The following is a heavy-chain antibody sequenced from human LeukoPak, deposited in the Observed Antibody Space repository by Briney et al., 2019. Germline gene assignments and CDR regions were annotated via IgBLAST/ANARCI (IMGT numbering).Heavy chain of an antibody. V-gene: IGHV4-59*12. CDR2: IYYSGST. J-gene: IGHJ5*02. CDR1: GGSISSYY. D-gene: IGHD6-6*01. Sequence: SETLSLTCTVSGGSISSYYWSWIRQPPGKGLEWIGYIYYSGSTNYNPSLKSRVTISVDTSKNQFSLKLSSVTAADTAVYYCARGRIAARSYTWFDPWGQGTLVTVSS. CDR3: ARGRIAARSYTWFDP.